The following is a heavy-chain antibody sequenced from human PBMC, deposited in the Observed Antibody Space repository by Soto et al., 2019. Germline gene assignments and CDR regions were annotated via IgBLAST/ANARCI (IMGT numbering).Heavy chain of an antibody. J-gene: IGHJ6*02. V-gene: IGHV1-8*01. D-gene: IGHD3-10*01. CDR3: ATSCINMIRGVFYYGLDV. CDR2: VNPISGNT. Sequence: QEQLEQSGAEVKKPGASVKVSCKASGYTFTKYDFNWVRQATGQGPEWMGWVNPISGNTETAQNFQGRVSLTMNTSTNTAVMELRSLRSGDTAIYYCATSCINMIRGVFYYGLDVWGRGTTVTVSS. CDR1: GYTFTKYD.